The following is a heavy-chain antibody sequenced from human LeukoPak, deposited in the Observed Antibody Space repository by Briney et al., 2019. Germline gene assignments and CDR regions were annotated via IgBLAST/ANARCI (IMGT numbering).Heavy chain of an antibody. D-gene: IGHD3-22*01. CDR2: IRSKAYGGTT. J-gene: IGHJ3*02. CDR3: TLDSSGYYQRGAFDI. CDR1: GFTFGDYA. Sequence: GGSLRLSCTASGFTFGDYAMSWFRQAPGKGLEWVGFIRSKAYGGTTEYAASVKGRFTISRDDSKSIAYLQMNSLKTEDTAVYYCTLDSSGYYQRGAFDIWGQGTMVTVSS. V-gene: IGHV3-49*03.